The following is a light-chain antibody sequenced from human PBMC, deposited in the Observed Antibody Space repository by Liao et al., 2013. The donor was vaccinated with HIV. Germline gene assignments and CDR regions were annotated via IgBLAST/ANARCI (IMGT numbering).Light chain of an antibody. Sequence: YELTQAPSVSVAPGETARITCGRYNIGGKSVHWYQQKSGQAPVLVIYNDSDRPSGIPERFSGSNSGNTATLTINRVEAGDEAAYYCQVWESTSDHVLFGGGTKLTVL. CDR2: NDS. CDR3: QVWESTSDHVL. V-gene: IGLV3-21*01. CDR1: NIGGKS. J-gene: IGLJ2*01.